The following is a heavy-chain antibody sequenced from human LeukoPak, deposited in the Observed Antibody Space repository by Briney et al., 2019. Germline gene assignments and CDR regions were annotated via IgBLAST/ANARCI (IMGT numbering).Heavy chain of an antibody. Sequence: GGSLRLSXAASGFTFRSYSMNWVRQAPGKGLEWVSSISSSSSYVYYADSVKGRFTISRDNAKNSLYLQMNSLRAEDTAVYYCARVTIRYSSSWPDAFDIWGQGTMVTVSS. D-gene: IGHD6-13*01. CDR1: GFTFRSYS. J-gene: IGHJ3*02. V-gene: IGHV3-21*01. CDR3: ARVTIRYSSSWPDAFDI. CDR2: ISSSSSYV.